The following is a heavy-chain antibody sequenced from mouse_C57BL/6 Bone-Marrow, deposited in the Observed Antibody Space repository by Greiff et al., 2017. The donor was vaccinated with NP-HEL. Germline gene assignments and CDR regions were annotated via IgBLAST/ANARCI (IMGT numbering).Heavy chain of an antibody. J-gene: IGHJ3*01. Sequence: VQLQQSGAELVRPGASVKLSCTASGFNIKDDYMHWVKQRPEQGLEWIGWIDPENGDTEYASKFQGKATITADTSSNTAYPQLSSLTSEDTAVYYCTTYDYDGFAYWGQGTLVTVSA. CDR1: GFNIKDDY. CDR3: TTYDYDGFAY. CDR2: IDPENGDT. D-gene: IGHD2-4*01. V-gene: IGHV14-4*01.